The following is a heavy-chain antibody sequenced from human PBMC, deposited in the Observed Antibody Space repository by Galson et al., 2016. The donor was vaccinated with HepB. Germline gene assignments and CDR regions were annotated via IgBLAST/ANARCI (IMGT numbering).Heavy chain of an antibody. CDR1: DASLRGYY. CDR2: INNSGTT. J-gene: IGHJ5*02. CDR3: ARGLAVAATLSWRGWGRANWFDP. Sequence: ETLSLTCTVSDASLRGYYWTWIRQTPRKGLEWIGEINNSGTTKYNPSLKNRVTISVDPARNQFSLNVNFVTAADTAVYYCARGLAVAATLSWRGWGRANWFDPWGQGTLVTVSS. D-gene: IGHD6-19*01. V-gene: IGHV4-34*01.